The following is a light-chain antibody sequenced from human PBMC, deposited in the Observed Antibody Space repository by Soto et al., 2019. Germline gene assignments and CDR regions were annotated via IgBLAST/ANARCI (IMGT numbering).Light chain of an antibody. J-gene: IGLJ3*02. CDR2: DNN. CDR1: SSNIGNNY. CDR3: ATWDGSLPGEV. V-gene: IGLV1-51*01. Sequence: QSVLTQSPSVSAAPGQKVTLSCSGSSSNIGNNYVYWYQQLPGTAPKLLIYDNNKRPSGIPDRFSGSKSGTSGTLDITGLQTGDEADYYCATWDGSLPGEVFGGGTKLTVL.